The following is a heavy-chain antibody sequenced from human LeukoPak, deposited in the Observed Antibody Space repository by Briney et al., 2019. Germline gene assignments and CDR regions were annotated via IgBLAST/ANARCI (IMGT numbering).Heavy chain of an antibody. D-gene: IGHD5-12*01. V-gene: IGHV4-61*02. Sequence: SETLSLTCTVSGDSITSDNFFWTWIRQPAGQGLEWIGRVKPSGGTDYNPSLTSRVTISVDTSKTQYSLKLSSVTAADTAVYYCARYRLGYLDYWGQGTLVTVSS. CDR1: GDSITSDNFF. CDR3: ARYRLGYLDY. J-gene: IGHJ4*02. CDR2: VKPSGGT.